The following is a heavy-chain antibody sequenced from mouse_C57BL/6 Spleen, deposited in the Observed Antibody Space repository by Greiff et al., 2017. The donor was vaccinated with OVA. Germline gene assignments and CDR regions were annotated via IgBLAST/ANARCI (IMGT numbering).Heavy chain of an antibody. J-gene: IGHJ1*03. V-gene: IGHV1-69*01. CDR3: ARVGTGTADFDV. Sequence: VQLQQPGAELVMPGASVKLSCKASGYTFTSYWMHWVKQRPGQGLEWIGEIDPSDSYTNYNQKFKGKSTLTVDKSSSTAYMQLSSLTSEDSAVYYCARVGTGTADFDVWGTGTTVTVSS. CDR2: IDPSDSYT. D-gene: IGHD4-1*01. CDR1: GYTFTSYW.